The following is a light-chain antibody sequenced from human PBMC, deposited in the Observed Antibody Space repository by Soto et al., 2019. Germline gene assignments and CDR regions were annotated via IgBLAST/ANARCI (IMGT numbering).Light chain of an antibody. CDR2: DVS. CDR1: QGIGSY. V-gene: IGKV1-33*01. CDR3: QQYNSMHS. J-gene: IGKJ4*01. Sequence: DIQMTQSPSTLSGSVGDRVTITCRASQGIGSYLAWYQQKPGKAPKLLLYDVSNLEIGVPSRFSGSGSGTDFTFTTSSLQPEDIAAYYCQQYNSMHSFGGGTKGDIK.